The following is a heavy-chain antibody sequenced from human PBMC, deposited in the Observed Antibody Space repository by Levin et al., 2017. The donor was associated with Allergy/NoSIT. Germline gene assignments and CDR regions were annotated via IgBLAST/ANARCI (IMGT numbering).Heavy chain of an antibody. D-gene: IGHD6-13*01. CDR3: ARGMGAAASNWFDP. V-gene: IGHV3-74*01. Sequence: GESLKISCAASGFTFSSYWMHWVRQAPGKGLVWVSRINSDGRSTNYVDSVKGRFTISRDNAKYTLYLQMDSLRAEDTAVYYCARGMGAAASNWFDPWGQGTLVTVSS. CDR1: GFTFSSYW. J-gene: IGHJ5*02. CDR2: INSDGRST.